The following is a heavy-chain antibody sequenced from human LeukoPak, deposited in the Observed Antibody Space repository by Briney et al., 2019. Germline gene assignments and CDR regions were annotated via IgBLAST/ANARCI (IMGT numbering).Heavy chain of an antibody. V-gene: IGHV3-7*01. D-gene: IGHD3-3*01. CDR2: INEDGSTK. Sequence: PGGSLRLSCAASGFTFSIYWMSWVRQAPGKGLEWVANINEDGSTKYYVDSVKGRFTISRDNAKNSLYLQMNSLRAEDTAVYYCARAFWSGYAYYYYYMDVWGKGTTVTVSS. J-gene: IGHJ6*03. CDR1: GFTFSIYW. CDR3: ARAFWSGYAYYYYYMDV.